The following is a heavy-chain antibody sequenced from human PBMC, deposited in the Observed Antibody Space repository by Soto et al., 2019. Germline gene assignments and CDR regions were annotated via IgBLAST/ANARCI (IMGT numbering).Heavy chain of an antibody. V-gene: IGHV1-8*01. CDR1: GYTFTSYD. CDR2: MNPNSGNT. J-gene: IGHJ6*03. CDR3: ARGHYGYYYYYYMDV. Sequence: ASVKVSCKASGYTFTSYDINWVRQATGQGLEWMGWMNPNSGNTGYAQKFQGRVTMTRNTSISTAYMELSSLRSEDKAVYYCARGHYGYYYYYYMDVWGKGTTVTVSS. D-gene: IGHD4-17*01.